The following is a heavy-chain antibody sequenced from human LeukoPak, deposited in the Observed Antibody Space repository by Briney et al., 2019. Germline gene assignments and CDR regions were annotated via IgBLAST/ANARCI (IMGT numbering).Heavy chain of an antibody. CDR2: INYSGST. Sequence: PSETLSLTCSVSGGSIGNYYWNWIRQFPGKGLQWIGFINYSGSTNYNPSLKNRASMSVDTSRNQLSLKLSSVTAAVTAVYYCARALGSKNAFDVWGQGTAVTVSS. D-gene: IGHD4-11*01. CDR3: ARALGSKNAFDV. J-gene: IGHJ3*01. CDR1: GGSIGNYY. V-gene: IGHV4-59*08.